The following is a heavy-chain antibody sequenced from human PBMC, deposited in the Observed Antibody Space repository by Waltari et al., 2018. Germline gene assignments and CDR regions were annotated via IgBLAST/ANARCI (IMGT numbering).Heavy chain of an antibody. V-gene: IGHV3-7*01. CDR2: IKEDGNEK. CDR1: GFTYSDYW. D-gene: IGHD3-10*01. J-gene: IGHJ5*02. CDR3: VRDSGSA. Sequence: EVRLVESAGGSVHPWGSLRLSCRASGFTYSDYWMSWVRQAPGKEVEWVANIKEDGNEKYHVESVKGRFTISRDNAENALYLQMNRLRVEDTAVYYCVRDSGSAWGQGSLVTVSS.